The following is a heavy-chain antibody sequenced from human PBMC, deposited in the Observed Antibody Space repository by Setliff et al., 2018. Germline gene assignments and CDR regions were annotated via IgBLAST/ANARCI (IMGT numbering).Heavy chain of an antibody. CDR1: GDTFSSSA. CDR2: IIPIFGTA. D-gene: IGHD3-22*01. Sequence: EASVKVSCKASGDTFSSSAISWVRQAPGQGLEWMGGIIPIFGTANYAQKFQGRVTITADESTSTAYMELSSLRSEDTAVYYCARDGVNYYDSSGYYLNHAFDIWGQGTMVTVSS. J-gene: IGHJ3*02. CDR3: ARDGVNYYDSSGYYLNHAFDI. V-gene: IGHV1-69*13.